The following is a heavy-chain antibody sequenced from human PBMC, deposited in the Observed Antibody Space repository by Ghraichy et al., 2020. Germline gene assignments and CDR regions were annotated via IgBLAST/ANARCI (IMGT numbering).Heavy chain of an antibody. J-gene: IGHJ4*02. Sequence: SETLSLTCTVSGGSISSYWWTWIRQPPGKGLEWIGNIYYHGGTNYNSSLKSRLTMSVDTSKSQVSLKLSSVTAADTAVYYCVGGRPGDPFDYWGQGTLVAVSS. CDR2: IYYHGGT. V-gene: IGHV4-59*01. CDR3: VGGRPGDPFDY. CDR1: GGSISSYW. D-gene: IGHD4-17*01.